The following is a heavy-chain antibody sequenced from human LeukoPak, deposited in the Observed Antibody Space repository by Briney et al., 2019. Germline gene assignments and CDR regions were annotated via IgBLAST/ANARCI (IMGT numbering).Heavy chain of an antibody. Sequence: SQTLSLTCTISGDSISSGDYYWTWFRQPPGKGLEWIGYIYYSGTTYYNPSLKSRVTISVGTSKNQFSLKVSSVTAADTAVYYCARRKSGWFDPWGQGTLVTVSS. V-gene: IGHV4-30-4*01. CDR2: IYYSGTT. J-gene: IGHJ5*02. CDR1: GDSISSGDYY. CDR3: ARRKSGWFDP.